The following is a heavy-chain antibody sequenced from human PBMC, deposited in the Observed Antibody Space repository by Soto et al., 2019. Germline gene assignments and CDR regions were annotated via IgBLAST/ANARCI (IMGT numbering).Heavy chain of an antibody. D-gene: IGHD3-10*01. CDR3: ATPNPRFGDVIDY. CDR2: IFYSGSS. CDR1: GGAISGSSYY. Sequence: PSETLSLTCTVSGGAISGSSYYWGWIRQPPGKGLEWIGSIFYSGSSYYNPSLKSRVTISVDTSKNQFSLQLSSVTAADTAVYYCATPNPRFGDVIDYWGQGTLVTVSS. J-gene: IGHJ4*02. V-gene: IGHV4-39*01.